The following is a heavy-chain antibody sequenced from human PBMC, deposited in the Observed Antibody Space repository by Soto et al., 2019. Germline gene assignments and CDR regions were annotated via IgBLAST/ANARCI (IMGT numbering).Heavy chain of an antibody. V-gene: IGHV3-9*01. J-gene: IGHJ4*01. Sequence: GGSLRLSCAASGFTFDDYAMHWVRQAPGKGLEWVSGISWNSGSIGYADSVKGRFTISRDNAKNSLYLQMNSLRAEDTALYYCSIVNRAILPGETLSYWGQRTLVTGSS. D-gene: IGHD3-9*01. CDR3: SIVNRAILPGETLSY. CDR2: ISWNSGSI. CDR1: GFTFDDYA.